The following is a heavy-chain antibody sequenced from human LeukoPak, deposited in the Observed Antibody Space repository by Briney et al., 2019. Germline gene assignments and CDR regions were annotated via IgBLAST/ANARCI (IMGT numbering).Heavy chain of an antibody. CDR2: ISGSGST. J-gene: IGHJ4*02. V-gene: IGHV3-53*01. D-gene: IGHD4-23*01. Sequence: PGGSLRLSCAASGFTVSSNYMSWVRQAPGKGLEWVSAISGSGSTSYADSVKGRFTISRDNSKNTLYLQMNGLRTEDTAVYYCAKEGNYDGNRIFENWGQGALVTVSS. CDR1: GFTVSSNY. CDR3: AKEGNYDGNRIFEN.